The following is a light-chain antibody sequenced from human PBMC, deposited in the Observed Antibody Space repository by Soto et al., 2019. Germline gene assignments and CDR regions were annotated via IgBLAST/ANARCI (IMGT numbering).Light chain of an antibody. CDR2: NNS. Sequence: IQMTQSPSSLSASVGDTVTITCRASQTVPTFLNWYKQKPGKALKLLIYNNSSLEGGVPSRLSGSGTGTDFTLTINSLQPEDFATYYCQRSYNTPFTFGPVTKVDLK. CDR3: QRSYNTPFT. V-gene: IGKV1-39*01. CDR1: QTVPTF. J-gene: IGKJ3*01.